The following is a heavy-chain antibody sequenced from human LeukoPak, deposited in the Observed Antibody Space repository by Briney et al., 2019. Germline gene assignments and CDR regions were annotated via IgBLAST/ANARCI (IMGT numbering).Heavy chain of an antibody. V-gene: IGHV6-1*01. J-gene: IGHJ4*02. CDR3: ARGPQWLNY. CDR1: GDSVSSDSAT. Sequence: SQNLSLTCAISGDSVSSDSATWNWIRQSPSRGLEWLGRTYYRSKWYSAYAVSVKSRISINSDTSKNQFSLQLNSVTPEDTAIYYCARGPQWLNYWGQGTLVTVSS. CDR2: TYYRSKWYS. D-gene: IGHD6-19*01.